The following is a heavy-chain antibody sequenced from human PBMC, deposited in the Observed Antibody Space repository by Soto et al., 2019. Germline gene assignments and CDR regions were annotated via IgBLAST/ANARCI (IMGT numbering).Heavy chain of an antibody. Sequence: QVQLVQSRGEVTKPGASVKVSCKSSGYTFTSYGVSWVRQAPGQGLEWLGWISVYTGNTKQAQKFQDRVTLTTEASTSTAYLELRNLRSDDTAVYXXXRDRCTTDKCYTHHXDVWGQGTXVXXSS. V-gene: IGHV1-18*04. CDR3: XRDRCTTDKCYTHHXDV. J-gene: IGHJ6*02. CDR1: GYTFTSYG. CDR2: ISVYTGNT. D-gene: IGHD2-8*01.